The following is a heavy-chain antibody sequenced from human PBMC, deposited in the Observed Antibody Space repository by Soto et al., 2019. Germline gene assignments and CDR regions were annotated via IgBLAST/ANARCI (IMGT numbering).Heavy chain of an antibody. V-gene: IGHV3-33*01. J-gene: IGHJ6*02. D-gene: IGHD4-4*01. Sequence: QMQLVESGGGVVQPGRSLRLSCAASGFSFSNYAMHWVRQAPGNGLEWVAVIWNDGTNKFYADSVRGRFTISRDNSENTLFFDMNSLRAEDTAVYYCARDLHNNYFYYYGMDVWGQGTTVTVSS. CDR3: ARDLHNNYFYYYGMDV. CDR1: GFSFSNYA. CDR2: IWNDGTNK.